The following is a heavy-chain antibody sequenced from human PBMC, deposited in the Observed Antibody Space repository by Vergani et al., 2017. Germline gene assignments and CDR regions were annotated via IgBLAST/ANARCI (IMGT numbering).Heavy chain of an antibody. D-gene: IGHD6-13*01. CDR1: GYTFTGYY. J-gene: IGHJ4*02. CDR3: ARDGATQQLGY. Sequence: QVQLVQSGAEVKKPGASVKVSCKASGYTFTGYYMHWVRQAPGQGLEWMGIINPSGGSTSYAQKFQGRVTMTRDTSTSTVYMELSSLRSEDTAVYYCARDGATQQLGYWGQGTLVTVSS. CDR2: INPSGGST. V-gene: IGHV1-46*01.